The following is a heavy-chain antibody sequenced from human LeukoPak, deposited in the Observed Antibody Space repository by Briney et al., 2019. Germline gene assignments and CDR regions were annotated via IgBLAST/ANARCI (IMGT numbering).Heavy chain of an antibody. CDR2: IRYDGSNK. D-gene: IGHD6-13*01. V-gene: IGHV3-30*02. J-gene: IGHJ4*02. Sequence: GGSLRLSCEASGFMFSTYGMHWVRQAPGKGLEWVAFIRYDGSNKYYADSVKGRFTISRDNSKNTLFLQMNSLRTEDTAVYYCAKGRIAAAGTTSPDHWGQGTLVAVSS. CDR1: GFMFSTYG. CDR3: AKGRIAAAGTTSPDH.